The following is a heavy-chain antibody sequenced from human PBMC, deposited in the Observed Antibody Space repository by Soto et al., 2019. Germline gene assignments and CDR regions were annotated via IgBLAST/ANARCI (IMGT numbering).Heavy chain of an antibody. CDR1: GDSISTSYW. Sequence: PSETLSLTCAVSGDSISTSYWWSWVRQPPGEGLEWIGEIYHSGSTNYNPSLKSRVSISVDKSKNQFSLSLSSVTAADTAVYYFARDLNRPGGYLDYRGQGTMVTLSS. V-gene: IGHV4-4*02. CDR2: IYHSGST. J-gene: IGHJ4*02. CDR3: ARDLNRPGGYLDY.